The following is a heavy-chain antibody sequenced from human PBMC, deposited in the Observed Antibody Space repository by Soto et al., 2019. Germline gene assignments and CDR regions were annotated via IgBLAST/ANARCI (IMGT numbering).Heavy chain of an antibody. J-gene: IGHJ4*02. Sequence: PGGSLRLSCAASGFLFINYGMHWVRQAPGKGLEWVAVIWSDGIYKDYGDSVKGRFTVSRDNAKNTVYLQIDSLGVEDTAVYYCARDEIQIWSYVGLFDYWGQGTLVTVSS. CDR3: ARDEIQIWSYVGLFDY. CDR1: GFLFINYG. V-gene: IGHV3-33*01. D-gene: IGHD5-18*01. CDR2: IWSDGIYK.